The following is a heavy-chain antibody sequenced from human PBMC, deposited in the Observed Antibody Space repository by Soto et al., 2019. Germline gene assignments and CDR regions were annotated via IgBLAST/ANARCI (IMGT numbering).Heavy chain of an antibody. CDR3: ARDNGSVSSGDY. Sequence: QVQLVQSGAEVKKPGSSVKVSCKASGGTFSSYTISWVRQAPGQGLEWMGRIIPILGIANYAQKFQGRVTITEDKSTSTAYMELSRLRSEDTAVYYCARDNGSVSSGDYWGQGTLVTVSS. J-gene: IGHJ4*02. D-gene: IGHD3-10*01. CDR2: IIPILGIA. CDR1: GGTFSSYT. V-gene: IGHV1-69*08.